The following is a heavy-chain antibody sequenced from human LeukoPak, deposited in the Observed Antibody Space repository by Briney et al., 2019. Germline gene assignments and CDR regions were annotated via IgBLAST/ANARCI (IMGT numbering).Heavy chain of an antibody. CDR1: GYTFTSYH. J-gene: IGHJ4*02. D-gene: IGHD6-13*01. V-gene: IGHV1-8*01. CDR2: MSPNSGDT. CDR3: ARGVAAGYDY. Sequence: ASVKVSCKASGYTFTSYHINWLRQATGQGLEWMGWMSPNSGDTGFAQKFQGRVTMTRNTSITTAYMELSSLRFDDTAIYYCARGVAAGYDYWGQGTLVTVSS.